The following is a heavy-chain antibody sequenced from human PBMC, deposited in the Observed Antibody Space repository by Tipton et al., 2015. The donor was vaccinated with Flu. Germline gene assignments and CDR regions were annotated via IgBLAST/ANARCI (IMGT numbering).Heavy chain of an antibody. CDR1: GFIFSSYE. V-gene: IGHV3-48*03. J-gene: IGHJ6*02. CDR2: ISSRDNTI. CDR3: ATLRGSTYDSYVMDS. Sequence: SLRLSCEASGFIFSSYEMNWVRQAPGKGLEWISYISSRDNTIYYVDSVKGRFTISRDNAKNSLFLQMSSLRAEDTAIYYCATLRGSTYDSYVMDSWGQGTTVIVSS.